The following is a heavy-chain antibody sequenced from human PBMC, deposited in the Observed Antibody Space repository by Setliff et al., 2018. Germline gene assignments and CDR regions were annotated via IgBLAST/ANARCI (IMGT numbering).Heavy chain of an antibody. CDR3: AKEGMRYWGSPGYMDV. J-gene: IGHJ6*03. Sequence: GGSLRLSCAASGFNFSINDVTYGMSWVRQAPGKGLQWVSGISGNSGSTYYAASVKGRFTISRDNSKNTLYLQMNSLRAEDTALYFCAKEGMRYWGSPGYMDVWGKGTTVTVSS. CDR2: ISGNSGST. V-gene: IGHV3-23*01. CDR1: GFNFSINDVTYG. D-gene: IGHD7-27*01.